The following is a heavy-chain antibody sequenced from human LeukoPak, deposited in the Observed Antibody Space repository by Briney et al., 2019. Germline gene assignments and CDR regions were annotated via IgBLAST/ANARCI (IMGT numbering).Heavy chain of an antibody. J-gene: IGHJ4*02. CDR1: GFTFSSYA. CDR2: ISDSGGTT. Sequence: PGGSLRLSCAASGFTFSSYALTWVRQAPGKGLEWVSAISDSGGTTYYADPVKGRFTISRDNSKNTLYLQMNSLRAEDTAVYHCAKGDSSGWYYANWGQGTLVTVSS. D-gene: IGHD6-19*01. CDR3: AKGDSSGWYYAN. V-gene: IGHV3-23*01.